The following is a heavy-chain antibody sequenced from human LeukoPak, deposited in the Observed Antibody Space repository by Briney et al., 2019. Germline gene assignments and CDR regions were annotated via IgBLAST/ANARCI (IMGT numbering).Heavy chain of an antibody. V-gene: IGHV4-31*03. D-gene: IGHD3-3*01. CDR2: IYYSGST. Sequence: SETLSLTCTVSGGSISSGGYYWSWLRQHPGKGLEWIGYIYYSGSTYYNPSLKSRVTISVDTSKNQFSLKLSSVTAADTAVYYCASLRFLEWLFFDYWGQGTLVTVSS. CDR1: GGSISSGGYY. J-gene: IGHJ4*02. CDR3: ASLRFLEWLFFDY.